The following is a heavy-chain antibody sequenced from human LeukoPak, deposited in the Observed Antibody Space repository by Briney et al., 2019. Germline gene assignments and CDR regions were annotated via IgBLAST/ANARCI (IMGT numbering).Heavy chain of an antibody. CDR2: INPNTGDT. J-gene: IGHJ4*02. V-gene: IGHV1-2*02. CDR1: GYTFTAYY. D-gene: IGHD5-18*01. CDR3: ARPRISSGYIYAYLY. Sequence: ASVRVSCKASGYTFTAYYMHWVRQAPGQGLEWMGWINPNTGDTNYAQTFQGRVTTTRDTSINTAYMELSRLRSDDTAVYYCARPRISSGYIYAYLYWGQGTLVTVSS.